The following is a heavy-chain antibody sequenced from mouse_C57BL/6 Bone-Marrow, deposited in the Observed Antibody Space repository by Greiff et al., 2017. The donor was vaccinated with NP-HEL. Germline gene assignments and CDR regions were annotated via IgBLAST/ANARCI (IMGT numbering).Heavy chain of an antibody. D-gene: IGHD2-1*01. CDR3: ARYGNYDDYFDY. J-gene: IGHJ2*01. Sequence: VQLQQPGAELVKPGASVKLSCKASGYTFTSYWMHWVKQRPGQGLEWIGMIHPNSGSTNYNEKFKSKATLTVDKSSSTAYMQLSSLTSEDSAVYYCARYGNYDDYFDYWGQGTTLTVSS. CDR1: GYTFTSYW. CDR2: IHPNSGST. V-gene: IGHV1-64*01.